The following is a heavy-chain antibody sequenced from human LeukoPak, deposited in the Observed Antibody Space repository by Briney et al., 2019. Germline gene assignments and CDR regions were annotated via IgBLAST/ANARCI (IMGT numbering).Heavy chain of an antibody. D-gene: IGHD6-19*01. Sequence: GGSLRLSCAASGFSFSSYAMHWVRQAPGKGLEWVAVISYDGSNEYYPDSVKGRFTISRDNSKNTLYLQMNSLRAEDTAVYYCARDSSGSYNWFDPWGQETLVTVSS. CDR2: ISYDGSNE. J-gene: IGHJ5*02. V-gene: IGHV3-30*04. CDR1: GFSFSSYA. CDR3: ARDSSGSYNWFDP.